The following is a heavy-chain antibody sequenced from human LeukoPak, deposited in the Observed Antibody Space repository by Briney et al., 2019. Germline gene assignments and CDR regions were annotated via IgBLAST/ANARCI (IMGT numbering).Heavy chain of an antibody. J-gene: IGHJ6*02. CDR1: GYTFTSYG. Sequence: ASVKVSCKASGYTFTSYGISWVRQAPGQGLEWMGWIGAYNGNTNYAQKLQGRVTMTTDTSTSTAYMELRSLRSDDTAVYYCARGSPSDIVVVPAAEGDNYYYGMDVWGQGTTVTVSS. V-gene: IGHV1-18*01. D-gene: IGHD2-2*01. CDR3: ARGSPSDIVVVPAAEGDNYYYGMDV. CDR2: IGAYNGNT.